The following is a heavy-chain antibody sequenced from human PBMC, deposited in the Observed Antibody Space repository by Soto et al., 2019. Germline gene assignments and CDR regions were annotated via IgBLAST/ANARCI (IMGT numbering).Heavy chain of an antibody. D-gene: IGHD5-18*01. CDR2: ISGSGGST. Sequence: GGSLRLSCAASGFTFSSYAMSWVRQAPGKGLEWVSAISGSGGSTYYADSVKGRFTISRDNSKNTLYLQMNSLRAEDTAVYYCAKAVTAMVIDYYYGMDVGGQGTTVTAS. J-gene: IGHJ6*02. CDR3: AKAVTAMVIDYYYGMDV. CDR1: GFTFSSYA. V-gene: IGHV3-23*01.